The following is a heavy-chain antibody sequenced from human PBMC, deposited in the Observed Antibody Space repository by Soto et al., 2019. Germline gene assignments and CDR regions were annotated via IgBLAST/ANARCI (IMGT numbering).Heavy chain of an antibody. CDR2: ISSSSSYI. J-gene: IGHJ6*02. Sequence: GGSLRLSCAASGFIFSSYSMNWVRQAPGKGLEWVSSISSSSSYIYYADSVKGRFTISRDNAKNSLYLQMNSLRAEDTAVYYCARVPPITMVRGVPYYGMDVWGQGTTVTVSS. CDR1: GFIFSSYS. D-gene: IGHD3-10*01. V-gene: IGHV3-21*01. CDR3: ARVPPITMVRGVPYYGMDV.